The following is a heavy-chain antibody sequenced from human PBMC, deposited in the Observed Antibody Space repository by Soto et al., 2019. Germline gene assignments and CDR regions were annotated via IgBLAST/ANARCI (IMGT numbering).Heavy chain of an antibody. CDR2: IDPKSGGT. V-gene: IGHV1-2*02. CDR1: GPTFIAYY. D-gene: IGHD5-12*01. Sequence: QLVQSGAEVKKPGASVRVSCKTSGPTFIAYYIHWVRQAPGQGLEWMGWIDPKSGGTTYEQKFLRRVNMTRDTSINTAYMDLNRLTSDDTAVYYCARVSVDVPEWGQGTLITVSS. J-gene: IGHJ4*02. CDR3: ARVSVDVPE.